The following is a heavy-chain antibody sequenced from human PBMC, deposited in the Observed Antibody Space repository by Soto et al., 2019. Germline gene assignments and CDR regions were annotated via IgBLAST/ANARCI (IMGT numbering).Heavy chain of an antibody. CDR1: GGSISFYY. Sequence: TLSLTSTVSGGSISFYYWSWIRQPPGKGLEWIGHIYYSGSANYNPSLKSRVTISVDTSKNQFSLKLSSVTAADTAVYYCATYDVDTAMDHWGQGTLVTVSS. CDR3: ATYDVDTAMDH. V-gene: IGHV4-59*08. CDR2: IYYSGSA. D-gene: IGHD5-18*01. J-gene: IGHJ1*01.